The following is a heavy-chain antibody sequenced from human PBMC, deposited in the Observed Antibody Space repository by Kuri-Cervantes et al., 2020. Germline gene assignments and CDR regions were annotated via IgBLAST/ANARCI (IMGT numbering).Heavy chain of an antibody. Sequence: GGSLRLSCAASGFTFSTFSMNWVRQAPGKGLEWVSSISSSSSYIYYADSVEGRFTISRDNAKNLLYLQMNSLRPEDTAVYYCARVKVDFWSGYYSDYWGQGTPVTVSS. D-gene: IGHD3-3*01. CDR3: ARVKVDFWSGYYSDY. CDR2: ISSSSSYI. CDR1: GFTFSTFS. J-gene: IGHJ4*02. V-gene: IGHV3-21*06.